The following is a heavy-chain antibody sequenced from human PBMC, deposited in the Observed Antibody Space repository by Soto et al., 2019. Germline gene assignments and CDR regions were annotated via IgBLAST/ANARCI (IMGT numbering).Heavy chain of an antibody. J-gene: IGHJ4*02. CDR1: GGSISSGGYS. D-gene: IGHD6-19*01. Sequence: SETLSLTCAVSGGSISSGGYSWSWVRQPPGKGLEWIGEIYHSGSTNYNPSLKSRVTISVDKSKNQFSLELSSVTAADTAVYYCARVAVAGTRVDYWGQGTLVTVSS. CDR3: ARVAVAGTRVDY. CDR2: IYHSGST. V-gene: IGHV4-4*02.